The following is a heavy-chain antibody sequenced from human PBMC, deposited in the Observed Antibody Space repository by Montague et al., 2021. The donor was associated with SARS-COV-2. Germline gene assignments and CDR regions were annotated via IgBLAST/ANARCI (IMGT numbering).Heavy chain of an antibody. J-gene: IGHJ4*02. V-gene: IGHV4-59*08. CDR2: ISDSGST. Sequence: SETLSLTCTVSGGSISSFYWSWFRQPPGKGLEWIGYISDSGSTNYNPSLTSRVTMSVDTSKNQFSLKVNSVTAADTAVYYCVRHNSATLPAVYWGQGTLVTVSS. CDR3: VRHNSATLPAVY. D-gene: IGHD2-15*01. CDR1: GGSISSFY.